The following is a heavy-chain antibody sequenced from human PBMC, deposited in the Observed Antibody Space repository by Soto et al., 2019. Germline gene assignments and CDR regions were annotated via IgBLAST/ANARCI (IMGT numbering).Heavy chain of an antibody. CDR3: AKEVTMLVVPRGWFDP. D-gene: IGHD3-22*01. Sequence: EVQLLESGGGLVQPGGSLRLSCAASGFTFSSYAMSWVRQAPGKGLEWVSAISGSGGSTYYADSVKGRFTISRDNSKNTLYLQMNGLRAEDTAVYYCAKEVTMLVVPRGWFDPWGQGTLVTVSS. CDR1: GFTFSSYA. V-gene: IGHV3-23*01. J-gene: IGHJ5*02. CDR2: ISGSGGST.